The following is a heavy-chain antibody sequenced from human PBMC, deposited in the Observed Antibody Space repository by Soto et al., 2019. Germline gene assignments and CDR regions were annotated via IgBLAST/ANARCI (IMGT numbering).Heavy chain of an antibody. Sequence: EVQLLESGGGLVQPGGSLRLSCAASGFTFSSYAMSWVRQAPGKGLEWVSAISGSGGSTYYADSVKGRFTISRDNSKNSLYLQMNSLRAEDTAVYYFASRRNVDTATEDYWGQGTLVTVSS. CDR3: ASRRNVDTATEDY. V-gene: IGHV3-23*01. D-gene: IGHD5-18*01. CDR1: GFTFSSYA. CDR2: ISGSGGST. J-gene: IGHJ4*02.